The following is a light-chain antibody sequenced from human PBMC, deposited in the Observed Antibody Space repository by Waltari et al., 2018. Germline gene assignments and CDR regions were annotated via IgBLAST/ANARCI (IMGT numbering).Light chain of an antibody. V-gene: IGKV2-30*02. CDR3: MQGTHWPWT. J-gene: IGKJ1*01. CDR2: RVS. Sequence: DVVMTQSPLSLPVTLGQPASISCRPSQRLVHSDGNTYLNWCQQRPGQSPRRLFYRVSNRDSGVPDRFSGSGSGTDFTLKISRVEAEDVGVYYCMQGTHWPWTFGQGTKVEIK. CDR1: QRLVHSDGNTY.